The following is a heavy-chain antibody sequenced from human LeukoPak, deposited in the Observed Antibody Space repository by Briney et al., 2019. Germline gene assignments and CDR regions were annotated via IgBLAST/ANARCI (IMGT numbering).Heavy chain of an antibody. CDR3: ARQEAAAGTSVDY. Sequence: PSETLSLTCAVYGGSFSGYYWSWIRQPPGKGLEWIGEINHSGSTNYNPSLKSRVTISVDTSKNQFSLKLSSVTAADTAVYYCARQEAAAGTSVDYWGQGTLVTVSS. D-gene: IGHD6-13*01. J-gene: IGHJ4*02. CDR2: INHSGST. CDR1: GGSFSGYY. V-gene: IGHV4-34*01.